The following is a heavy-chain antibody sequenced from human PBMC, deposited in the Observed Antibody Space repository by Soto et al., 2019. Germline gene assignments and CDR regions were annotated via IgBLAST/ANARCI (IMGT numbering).Heavy chain of an antibody. D-gene: IGHD1-1*01. CDR3: TKGVGSNNWYYFDY. CDR1: GFTFSSYA. CDR2: LSGTGGNT. J-gene: IGHJ4*02. Sequence: GGSLRLSCAASGFTFSSYAMNWVRQAPGKGLEWVSALSGTGGNTYYADSVKGRFTISRDNSKNTLNLQMSSLRAEDTAVYYWTKGVGSNNWYYFDYWGQGSPVTVSS. V-gene: IGHV3-23*01.